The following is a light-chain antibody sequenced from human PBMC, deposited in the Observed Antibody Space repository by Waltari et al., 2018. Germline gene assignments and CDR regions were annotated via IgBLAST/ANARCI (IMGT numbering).Light chain of an antibody. V-gene: IGKV3-15*01. Sequence: EIVMTQSPATLTVSPGERATLSCRASQRVRNNLGWYQQKPGQAPRLLIYDASTRATDIPARFSGSGSGTDFTLTISSLQSEDSAVYYCQQYYKWPLTFGPGTKVDIK. CDR3: QQYYKWPLT. CDR2: DAS. CDR1: QRVRNN. J-gene: IGKJ3*01.